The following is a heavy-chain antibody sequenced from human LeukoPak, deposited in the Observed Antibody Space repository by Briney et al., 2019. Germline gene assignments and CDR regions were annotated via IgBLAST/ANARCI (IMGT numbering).Heavy chain of an antibody. CDR1: GGSFSDYF. CDR2: INHSGTT. J-gene: IGHJ4*02. CDR3: ASLHQVRGINVFDY. Sequence: ETSETLSLTCAVYGGSFSDYFWSWVRQPPGEGLEWIGEINHSGTTSYNPSLKSRATISVDTSKNQFSLKLTSVTAADTAVYYCASLHQVRGINVFDYWGQGTLVIVSS. V-gene: IGHV4-34*01. D-gene: IGHD3-10*01.